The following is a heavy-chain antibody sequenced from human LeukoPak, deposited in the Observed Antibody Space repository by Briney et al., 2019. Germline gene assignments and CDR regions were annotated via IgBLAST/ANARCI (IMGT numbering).Heavy chain of an antibody. CDR2: IKTDGSQI. D-gene: IGHD4-17*01. V-gene: IGHV3-7*01. CDR1: GFTFSSYW. Sequence: PGGSLRLSCVASGFTFSSYWMTWVRQAPGKGLVWVANIKTDGSQIYYVDSVKGRFTISRDNAKNSLYLQMNSLRAEDTAVYYCAKEIWPTVTTPGHTHFDYWGQGTLVTVSS. CDR3: AKEIWPTVTTPGHTHFDY. J-gene: IGHJ4*02.